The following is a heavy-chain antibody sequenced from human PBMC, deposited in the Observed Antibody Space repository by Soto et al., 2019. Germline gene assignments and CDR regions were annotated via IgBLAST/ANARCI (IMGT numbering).Heavy chain of an antibody. CDR3: ARDRITMVRGAPAYGMDV. Sequence: SQTLSLTCAISGDSVSSNSAAWTWIRQSPSRGLEWLGRTYYRSKWYNDYAVSVKSRITINPDTSKNQFSLQLNSVTPEDTAVYYCARDRITMVRGAPAYGMDVWGQGTTVTVSS. CDR1: GDSVSSNSAA. J-gene: IGHJ6*02. V-gene: IGHV6-1*01. CDR2: TYYRSKWYN. D-gene: IGHD3-10*01.